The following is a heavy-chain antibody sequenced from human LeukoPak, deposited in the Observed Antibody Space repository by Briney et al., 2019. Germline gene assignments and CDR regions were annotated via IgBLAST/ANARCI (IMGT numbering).Heavy chain of an antibody. D-gene: IGHD6-19*01. J-gene: IGHJ4*02. Sequence: SETLSLTCSVSGDSISLSFYYWGWIRQPPGKALEWIGSVYYSGTTSYNPSLKSRVTISVDMSKNHFSLRLRSVTAADTAVYYCARDLGSGWYLDYWGQGTLVTVSS. CDR3: ARDLGSGWYLDY. CDR2: VYYSGTT. CDR1: GDSISLSFYY. V-gene: IGHV4-39*07.